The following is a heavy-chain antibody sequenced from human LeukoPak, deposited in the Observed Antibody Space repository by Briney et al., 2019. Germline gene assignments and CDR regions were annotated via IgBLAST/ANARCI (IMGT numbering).Heavy chain of an antibody. Sequence: SETLSPTCAVYGGSFSDYYWSWIRQPPGKGLEWIGEINHSGSTNYNPSLKSRVTISVDTSKNQFSLKLNSVTAADAAVYYCARGDIVVVPAAKAYYYYIDVWGKGTTVTVSS. J-gene: IGHJ6*03. D-gene: IGHD2-2*01. V-gene: IGHV4-34*01. CDR3: ARGDIVVVPAAKAYYYYIDV. CDR1: GGSFSDYY. CDR2: INHSGST.